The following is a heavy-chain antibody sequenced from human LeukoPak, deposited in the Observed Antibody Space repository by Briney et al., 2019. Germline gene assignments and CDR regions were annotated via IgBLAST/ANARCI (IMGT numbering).Heavy chain of an antibody. J-gene: IGHJ4*02. CDR3: ALGGNPYYFDY. Sequence: SETLSLTRAVSGGSISSYYWSWIRQPPGKGLEWIGYTYYSGSANYSPSLKSRVTMSVDTSKNQFSLRLNSVTAADTAVYYCALGGNPYYFDYWGQGTLVTVSS. CDR2: TYYSGSA. D-gene: IGHD4-23*01. V-gene: IGHV4-59*01. CDR1: GGSISSYY.